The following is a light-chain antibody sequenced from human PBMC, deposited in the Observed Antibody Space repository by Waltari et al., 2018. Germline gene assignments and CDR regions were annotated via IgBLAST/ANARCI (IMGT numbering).Light chain of an antibody. Sequence: QPALTQPASVSGTPGQSITHACTGTNSDVGNYNLVPWYQHHPGEAPKLMICEVIKRPSGVSNRFSGSKSGNTASLTISGLQAEDEADYYCCSYAGSGTYVFGTGTKVTVL. CDR1: NSDVGNYNL. J-gene: IGLJ1*01. CDR3: CSYAGSGTYV. V-gene: IGLV2-23*02. CDR2: EVI.